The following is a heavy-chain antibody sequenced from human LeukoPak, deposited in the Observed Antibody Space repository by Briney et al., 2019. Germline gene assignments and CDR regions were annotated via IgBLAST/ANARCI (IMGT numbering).Heavy chain of an antibody. J-gene: IGHJ4*02. CDR3: AREKGSGSGWFCY. Sequence: GGSLRLSCVASGLSFSTYSMNWVRQAPGKGLEWVSYISGISNNIYYADSVKGRFTISRDNAKNSLYLQMDSLRDEDTAVYYCAREKGSGSGWFCYWGQGNLVTVSS. CDR1: GLSFSTYS. V-gene: IGHV3-48*02. D-gene: IGHD6-19*01. CDR2: ISGISNNI.